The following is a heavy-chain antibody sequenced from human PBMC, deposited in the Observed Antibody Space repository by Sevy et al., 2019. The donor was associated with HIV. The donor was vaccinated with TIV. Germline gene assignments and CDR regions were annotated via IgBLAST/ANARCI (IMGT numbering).Heavy chain of an antibody. CDR1: GGSISSYY. Sequence: SETLSLTCTVSGGSISSYYWSWIRQPPGKGLEWIGYIYYSGSTNYNPSLKSRVTISVDTSKNQFSLKLSSVTAADTAVYYCARDLGDSSSYSYNWFDPWGQGTLVTVSS. CDR3: ARDLGDSSSYSYNWFDP. V-gene: IGHV4-59*01. J-gene: IGHJ5*02. D-gene: IGHD3-22*01. CDR2: IYYSGST.